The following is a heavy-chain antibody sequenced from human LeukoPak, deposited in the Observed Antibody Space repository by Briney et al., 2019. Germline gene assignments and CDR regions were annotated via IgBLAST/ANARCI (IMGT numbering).Heavy chain of an antibody. CDR2: INSDGSST. J-gene: IGHJ3*02. CDR3: ARDPDDDAFDI. Sequence: GGSLRLSCAASGFTFSSYSMNWVRQAPGKGLEWVSRINSDGSSTSYADSVKGRFTISRDDAKNTLYLQMNSLRAEDTAVYYCARDPDDDAFDIWGQGTMVTVSS. V-gene: IGHV3-74*01. D-gene: IGHD1-14*01. CDR1: GFTFSSYS.